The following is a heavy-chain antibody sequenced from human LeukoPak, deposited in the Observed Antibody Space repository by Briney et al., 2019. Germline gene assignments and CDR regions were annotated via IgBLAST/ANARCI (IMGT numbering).Heavy chain of an antibody. V-gene: IGHV4-59*12. CDR1: GGSISSYY. D-gene: IGHD3-16*01. CDR2: IYYSGST. CDR3: ARVVVLQSFGPWSGQMRAFDY. J-gene: IGHJ4*02. Sequence: PSETLSLTCTVSGGSISSYYWSWIRQPPGKGLEWIGYIYYSGSTNYNPSLKSRVTISVDTSKNQFSLKLSSVTAANTAVYYCARVVVLQSFGPWSGQMRAFDYWGQGTLVTVSS.